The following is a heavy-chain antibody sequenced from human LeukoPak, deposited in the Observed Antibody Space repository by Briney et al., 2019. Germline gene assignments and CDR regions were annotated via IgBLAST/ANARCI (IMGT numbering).Heavy chain of an antibody. CDR2: INHSGST. CDR1: GGSFSGYY. V-gene: IGHV4-34*01. D-gene: IGHD3-22*01. J-gene: IGHJ5*02. Sequence: SETLSLTCAVYGGSFSGYYWSWIRQPPVKGLEWIGEINHSGSTNYNPSLKSRVTISVDTSKNQFSLKLSSVTAADTAVYYCARFVGRYYYDSSGYYSAGWFDPWGQGTLVTVSS. CDR3: ARFVGRYYYDSSGYYSAGWFDP.